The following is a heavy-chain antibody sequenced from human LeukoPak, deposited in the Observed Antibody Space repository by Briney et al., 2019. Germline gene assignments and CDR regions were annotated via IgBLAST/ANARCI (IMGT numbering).Heavy chain of an antibody. CDR2: IPYSGST. CDR1: VGSLSTFY. D-gene: IGHD3-10*01. V-gene: IGHV4-59*01. J-gene: IGHJ4*02. CDR3: TRQKVGAISMIRGVRIPRGYFDY. Sequence: SQSLSLTCTVSVGSLSTFYCSCVRDPPGKGLEWVGDIPYSGSTKYNPSLESRVTISVDPSKNQFALKLSSVTAADTAVYYCTRQKVGAISMIRGVRIPRGYFDYWGPGTLVTVSS.